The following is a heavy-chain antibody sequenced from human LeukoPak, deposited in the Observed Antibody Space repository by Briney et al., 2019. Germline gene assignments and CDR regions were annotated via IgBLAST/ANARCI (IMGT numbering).Heavy chain of an antibody. J-gene: IGHJ4*02. CDR3: ARDIGYRSGSYYFDY. Sequence: ASVKVSCKASGYTFTDYGISWVRQAPGQGLEWTGWISAYNTNTNYAQKLQGRATMTTDTSTSTAYMELRSLRSDDTAVFYCARDIGYRSGSYYFDYWGQGTLVTVSS. V-gene: IGHV1-18*01. CDR2: ISAYNTNT. D-gene: IGHD5-18*01. CDR1: GYTFTDYG.